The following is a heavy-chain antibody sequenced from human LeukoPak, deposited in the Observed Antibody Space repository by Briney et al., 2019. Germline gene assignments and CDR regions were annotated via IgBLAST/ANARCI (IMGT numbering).Heavy chain of an antibody. J-gene: IGHJ4*02. CDR2: INPNGGTT. CDR1: GYIFITHY. Sequence: ASVKVSCKTSGYIFITHYMHWVRQAPGQGLEWMGVINPNGGTTNYPQKFQGRVTMTTDSSTSTAYMELSSLTSEDTALYYCGRGNYYDSSAYYLDYWGQGTLVTVSS. D-gene: IGHD3-22*01. CDR3: GRGNYYDSSAYYLDY. V-gene: IGHV1-46*01.